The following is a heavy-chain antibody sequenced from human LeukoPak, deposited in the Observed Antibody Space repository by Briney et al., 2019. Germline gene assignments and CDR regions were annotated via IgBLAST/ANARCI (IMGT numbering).Heavy chain of an antibody. CDR3: ARSLAGPRARPSDY. D-gene: IGHD6-19*01. V-gene: IGHV4-39*01. Sequence: SETLSLTCTVSGGSIRSSNYYWGWIRQPPGRGLEWIGIIYYSGSTYYNPSLKSRVTISVDTSRNQISLKLNSVTAADTAVYYCARSLAGPRARPSDYWGQGILVTVSS. J-gene: IGHJ4*02. CDR2: IYYSGST. CDR1: GGSIRSSNYY.